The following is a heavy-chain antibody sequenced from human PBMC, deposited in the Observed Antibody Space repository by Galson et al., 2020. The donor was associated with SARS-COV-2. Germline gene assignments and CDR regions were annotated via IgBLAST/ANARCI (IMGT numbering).Heavy chain of an antibody. V-gene: IGHV3-33*01. D-gene: IGHD2-2*01. CDR3: ARNDIPAEAGKFGDAFDI. CDR2: IWYDGSNK. Sequence: GGSLRLSCAASGFTFSSYGMHWVRQAPGKGLEWVAVIWYDGSNKYYADSVKGRFTISRDNSKNTLYLQMNSLRAEDTAVYYCARNDIPAEAGKFGDAFDIWGQGTMVTVSS. CDR1: GFTFSSYG. J-gene: IGHJ3*02.